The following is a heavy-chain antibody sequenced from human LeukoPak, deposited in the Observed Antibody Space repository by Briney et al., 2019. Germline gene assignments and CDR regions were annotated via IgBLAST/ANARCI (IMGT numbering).Heavy chain of an antibody. CDR3: ATEQPSCGGRDCLLLDD. V-gene: IGHV3-23*01. CDR2: ITRSGAAK. Sequence: GGSVRLSCAASGFTFSTFAMSWGRQAPGKGLEWVSDITRSGAAKYYADSVKGRFTIFRDNSKNTLYLQMDSLSAADTALYYCATEQPSCGGRDCLLLDDWGQLILVTVSS. D-gene: IGHD2-21*01. CDR1: GFTFSTFA. J-gene: IGHJ4*02.